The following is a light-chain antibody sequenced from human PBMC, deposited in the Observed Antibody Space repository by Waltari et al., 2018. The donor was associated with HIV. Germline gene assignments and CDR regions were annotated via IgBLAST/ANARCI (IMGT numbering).Light chain of an antibody. CDR2: KDS. Sequence: SYELTQPPSVSVSPGQTARITCSGDVLPNQYTFWYQQKSGQAPVLVVYKDSERPAGIPGRLSGSSSGTTVTLFIDGVQAEDEADYYCQAADSSGSYFVFGTGTKVTVL. CDR3: QAADSSGSYFV. CDR1: VLPNQY. V-gene: IGLV3-25*03. J-gene: IGLJ1*01.